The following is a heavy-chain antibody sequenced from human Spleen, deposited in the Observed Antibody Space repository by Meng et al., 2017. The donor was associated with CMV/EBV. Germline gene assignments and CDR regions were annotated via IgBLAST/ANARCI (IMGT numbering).Heavy chain of an antibody. D-gene: IGHD4-17*01. Sequence: ASGFTLGSYGMHWVRQSPGKGLEWVAVISYDGSKKYYADSVKGRFTISRDNSKNTLYLQMNGLRPEDTAVYHCAKDGGAEYGDSFDYWGQGTLVTVSS. CDR1: GFTLGSYG. V-gene: IGHV3-30*18. J-gene: IGHJ4*02. CDR2: ISYDGSKK. CDR3: AKDGGAEYGDSFDY.